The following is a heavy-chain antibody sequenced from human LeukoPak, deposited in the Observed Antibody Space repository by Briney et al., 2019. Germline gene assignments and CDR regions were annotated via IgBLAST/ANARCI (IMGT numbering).Heavy chain of an antibody. CDR1: GFIFSSYG. Sequence: PGGSLRLSCAASGFIFSSYGMHWVRQAPGKGLEWVAFIWFDGSNKHYADSVKGRFTISRDNSEDTLYLQMNSLRAEDTAVYYCVRDPSGSGFAFDSWGQGALVTVSS. CDR2: IWFDGSNK. D-gene: IGHD1-1*01. CDR3: VRDPSGSGFAFDS. J-gene: IGHJ4*02. V-gene: IGHV3-33*01.